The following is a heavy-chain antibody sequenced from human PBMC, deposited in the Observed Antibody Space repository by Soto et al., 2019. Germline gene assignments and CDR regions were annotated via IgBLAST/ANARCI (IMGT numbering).Heavy chain of an antibody. CDR2: IYYSGST. D-gene: IGHD4-17*01. J-gene: IGHJ4*02. CDR3: AGRRTTYGDAHDY. CDR1: GGSISSGGYY. Sequence: PSETLSLTCTVSGGSISSGGYYWSWIRQHPGKGLEWIGYIYYSGSTYYNPSLKSRVTISVDTSKNQFSLKLSSVTAADTAVYYCAGRRTTYGDAHDYWGQGTLVTVSS. V-gene: IGHV4-31*03.